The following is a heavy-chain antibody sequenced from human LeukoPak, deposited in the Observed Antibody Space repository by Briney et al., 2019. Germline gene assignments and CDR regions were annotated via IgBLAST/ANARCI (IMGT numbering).Heavy chain of an antibody. Sequence: PGGSLRLSCAAAGVTFSSYGMHLVRQAPGKGLEWVAVIWYDGSNKYYADSVKGRFTISRDNSKNTLYLQMNSLRAEDTAVYYCARDGDSSGYYRVYFDYWGQGTLVTVSS. V-gene: IGHV3-33*01. D-gene: IGHD3-22*01. CDR2: IWYDGSNK. CDR1: GVTFSSYG. J-gene: IGHJ4*02. CDR3: ARDGDSSGYYRVYFDY.